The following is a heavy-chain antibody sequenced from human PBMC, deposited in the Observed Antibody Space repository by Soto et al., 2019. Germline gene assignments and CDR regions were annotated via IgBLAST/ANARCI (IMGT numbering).Heavy chain of an antibody. V-gene: IGHV1-69*13. J-gene: IGHJ5*02. CDR2: IIPIFGTA. CDR1: GVTFSSYA. D-gene: IGHD2-8*01. Sequence: SVKVSCKASGVTFSSYAISWVRQAPGQGLEWMGGIIPIFGTANYAQKFQGRVTITADESTSTAYMELSSLRSEDTAVYYCARSRLDIVLMVYAPFWFDPWGKGTLVTISS. CDR3: ARSRLDIVLMVYAPFWFDP.